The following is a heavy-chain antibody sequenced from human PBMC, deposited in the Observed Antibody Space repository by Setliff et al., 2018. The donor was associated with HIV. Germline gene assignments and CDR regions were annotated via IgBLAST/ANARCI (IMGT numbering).Heavy chain of an antibody. V-gene: IGHV4-4*02. D-gene: IGHD3-10*01. Sequence: NPSETLSLTCAVSGDAISDNNWWGWVRQPPGKGLEWIGQIYQSGDSNYNPSLKSRLTISLDKSKNEFSLKLSSVTAADTAIYFCTNSGRKIYYNTATYYHFDYWGRGILVTLSS. J-gene: IGHJ4*02. CDR3: TNSGRKIYYNTATYYHFDY. CDR1: GDAISDNNW. CDR2: IYQSGDS.